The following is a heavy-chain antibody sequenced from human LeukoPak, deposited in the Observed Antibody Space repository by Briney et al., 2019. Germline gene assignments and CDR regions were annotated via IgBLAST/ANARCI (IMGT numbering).Heavy chain of an antibody. CDR1: GFSVSNNY. Sequence: GGSLRLSCAASGFSVSNNYMTWVRQARGKGLEWVSVIYSGGSAYYADSVKGRFTISRDNSKNTLYLQMNSLRAEDTAVCYCAEGGACDIWGQGTMVTVSS. CDR2: IYSGGSA. J-gene: IGHJ3*02. D-gene: IGHD2-15*01. CDR3: AEGGACDI. V-gene: IGHV3-53*01.